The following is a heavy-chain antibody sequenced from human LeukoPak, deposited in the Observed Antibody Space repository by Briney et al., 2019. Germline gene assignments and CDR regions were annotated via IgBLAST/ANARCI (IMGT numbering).Heavy chain of an antibody. D-gene: IGHD1-26*01. CDR3: ARVGVHLGY. J-gene: IGHJ4*02. Sequence: GGSLRLSCAASGFTFSSYAMHWVRQVPGKGLEWVAVISHDGSSKYYADSVKGRFTISRDNSKNTLYLQMNSLRAEDTAVYYCARVGVHLGYWGQGTLVTVSS. CDR1: GFTFSSYA. V-gene: IGHV3-30-3*01. CDR2: ISHDGSSK.